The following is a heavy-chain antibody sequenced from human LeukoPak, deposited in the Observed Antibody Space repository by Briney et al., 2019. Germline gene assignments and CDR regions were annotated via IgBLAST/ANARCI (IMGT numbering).Heavy chain of an antibody. CDR2: ISSSSTYT. J-gene: IGHJ4*02. V-gene: IGHV3-11*05. Sequence: GGSPRLSCAASGFTFSDYYMSWIRQAPGKGLEWISYISSSSTYTNYADSVKGRFTISRDNAKNSLYLQMNSLRAEDTAVYYCARDSSDYYRDYWGQGTLVTVSS. CDR3: ARDSSDYYRDY. D-gene: IGHD3-22*01. CDR1: GFTFSDYY.